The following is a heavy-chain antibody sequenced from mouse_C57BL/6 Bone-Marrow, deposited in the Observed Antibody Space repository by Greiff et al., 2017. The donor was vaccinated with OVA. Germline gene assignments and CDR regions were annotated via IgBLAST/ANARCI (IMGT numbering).Heavy chain of an antibody. CDR1: GYTFTDYY. CDR3: ARWDYDGPLSY. J-gene: IGHJ3*01. D-gene: IGHD2-4*01. CDR2: IYPGSGNT. V-gene: IGHV1-76*01. Sequence: VQLQQSGAELVRPGASVKLSCKASGYTFTDYYINWVKQRPGQGLEWIARIYPGSGNTYYNEKFKGKATLTAEKSSSTAYMQLSSLTSEDSAVYFCARWDYDGPLSYWGQGTLVTVSA.